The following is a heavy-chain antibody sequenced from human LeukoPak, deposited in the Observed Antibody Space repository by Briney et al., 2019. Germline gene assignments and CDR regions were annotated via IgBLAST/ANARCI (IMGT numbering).Heavy chain of an antibody. CDR3: ARDSSGYLRY. CDR2: IYYSGST. Sequence: PSETLSLTCTVSGGSISSYYWSWIRQPPGRGLEWIGYIYYSGSTNYNPSLKSRVTISVDTSKNQFSLKLSSVTAADTAVYYCARDSSGYLRYWGQGTLVTVSS. CDR1: GGSISSYY. V-gene: IGHV4-59*12. D-gene: IGHD3-22*01. J-gene: IGHJ4*02.